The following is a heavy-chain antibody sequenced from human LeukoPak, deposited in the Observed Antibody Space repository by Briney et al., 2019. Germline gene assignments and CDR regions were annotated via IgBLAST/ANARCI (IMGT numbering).Heavy chain of an antibody. Sequence: GGSLRLSCAASGFTFSSYEMNWVRQAPGEGLEWVSSISSSSSYIYYADSVKGRFTISRDNAKNSLYLQMNSLRAEDTAVYYCARDALTHGRAFDIWGQGTMVTVSS. CDR1: GFTFSSYE. V-gene: IGHV3-21*01. D-gene: IGHD2-8*01. CDR3: ARDALTHGRAFDI. CDR2: ISSSSSYI. J-gene: IGHJ3*02.